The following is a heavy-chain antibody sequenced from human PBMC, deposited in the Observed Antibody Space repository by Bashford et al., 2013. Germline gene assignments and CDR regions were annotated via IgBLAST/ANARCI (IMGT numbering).Heavy chain of an antibody. V-gene: IGHV3-48*04. Sequence: VRQAPGKGLEWVSYISGSSSTIYYADSVKGRFTISRDNAKNSLYLQMNSLRAEDTAVYYCARGPKRLLTTPVRSGSSTCQTSWGQGILVTVSS. CDR3: ARGPKRLLTTPVRSGSSTCQTS. D-gene: IGHD6-25*01. CDR2: ISGSSSTI. J-gene: IGHJ4*01.